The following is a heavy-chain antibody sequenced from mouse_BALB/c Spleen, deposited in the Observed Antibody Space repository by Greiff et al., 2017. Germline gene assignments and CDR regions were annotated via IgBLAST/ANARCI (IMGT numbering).Heavy chain of an antibody. CDR1: GFNFKDTY. J-gene: IGHJ3*01. CDR3: AMGGNWLAY. D-gene: IGHD1-1*02. Sequence: EVQLQEFGAELVKPGASVKLSCTASGFNFKDTYMHWVKQRPEQGLEWIGSIDPANGNTKYNPKFQGKATITADTSSNTAYLQLSSLTSEDTAVYYCAMGGNWLAYWGQGTLVTVSA. CDR2: IDPANGNT. V-gene: IGHV14-3*02.